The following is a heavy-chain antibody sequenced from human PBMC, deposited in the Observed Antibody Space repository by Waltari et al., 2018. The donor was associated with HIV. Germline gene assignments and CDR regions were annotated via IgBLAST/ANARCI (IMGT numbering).Heavy chain of an antibody. CDR3: AKDLGGSGAFDI. V-gene: IGHV3-30*02. CDR2: IRYDGSNK. Sequence: QVQLVESGGGVVQPGGSLRLSCAASGFTFSSYGMHWVRQAPGKGLEWVAFIRYDGSNKYYADSVKGRFTISRDNSKNTLYLQMNSLRAEDTAVYYCAKDLGGSGAFDIWGQGTMVTVSS. J-gene: IGHJ3*02. D-gene: IGHD3-16*01. CDR1: GFTFSSYG.